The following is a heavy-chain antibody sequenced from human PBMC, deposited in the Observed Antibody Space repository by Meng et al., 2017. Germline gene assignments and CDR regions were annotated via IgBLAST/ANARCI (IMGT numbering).Heavy chain of an antibody. J-gene: IGHJ5*02. Sequence: GESLKISCAASGFTFSSYGMHWVRQAPGKGLEWVAVIWYDGSNKYYADSVKGRFTISRDNSKNTLYLQMNSLRAEDTAVYYCARDLGGEFDPWGQGTLVTVSS. CDR2: IWYDGSNK. V-gene: IGHV3-33*01. CDR3: ARDLGGEFDP. D-gene: IGHD3-16*01. CDR1: GFTFSSYG.